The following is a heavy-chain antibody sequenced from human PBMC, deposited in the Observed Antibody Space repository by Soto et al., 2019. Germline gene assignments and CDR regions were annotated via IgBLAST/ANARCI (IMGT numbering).Heavy chain of an antibody. V-gene: IGHV3-30*18. J-gene: IGHJ4*02. D-gene: IGHD1-1*01. CDR3: AKQVSDWNDHLDY. CDR2: MSYDGTDE. CDR1: GFSFSSYG. Sequence: QVQLVESGGGVVQPGRSLRLSCATSGFSFSSYGMHWVRQAPGKGLEWVAMMSYDGTDEYYADSVKGRFTISRDNSKNAVYLQMNSLRAEDTAVFYCAKQVSDWNDHLDYWGQVTLGTVSS.